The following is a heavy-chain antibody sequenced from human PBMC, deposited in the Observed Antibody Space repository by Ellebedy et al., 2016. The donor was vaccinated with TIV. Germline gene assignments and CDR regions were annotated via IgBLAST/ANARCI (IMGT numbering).Heavy chain of an antibody. CDR1: GFSLSTSRLS. V-gene: IGHV2-70*17. J-gene: IGHJ4*02. Sequence: SGPTLVKPTQTLTLTCTFSGFSLSTSRLSVSWIRQPPGKALEWLARIDWDDDKFYSTSLRTRVTISKDSSENQVVLTTTNMDPEDTATYYCARISSGWGFDYWGQGALVTVSS. CDR2: IDWDDDK. D-gene: IGHD6-19*01. CDR3: ARISSGWGFDY.